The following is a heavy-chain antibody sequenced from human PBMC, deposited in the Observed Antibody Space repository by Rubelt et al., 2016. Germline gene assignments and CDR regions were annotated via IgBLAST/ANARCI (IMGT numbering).Heavy chain of an antibody. D-gene: IGHD3-9*01. CDR1: GDSIDSSSYH. J-gene: IGHJ5*02. Sequence: QLQLQESGPGLVKPSETLSLTCTVSGDSIDSSSYHWVWVRQPPGKGLEWIGRIYYSGNTYYTPSLTSQVTISVNTSKHQCYRDLNSWTAADTAVYYCAREMPYYDILTGAMDWFDPWGQGTLVTVSS. V-gene: IGHV4-39*07. CDR2: IYYSGNT. CDR3: AREMPYYDILTGAMDWFDP.